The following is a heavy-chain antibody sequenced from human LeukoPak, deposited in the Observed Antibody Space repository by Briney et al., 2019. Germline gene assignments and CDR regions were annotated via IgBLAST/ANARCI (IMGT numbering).Heavy chain of an antibody. CDR2: INQDGGVQ. D-gene: IGHD6-19*01. CDR1: GFTFSSHW. V-gene: IGHV3-7*04. CDR3: ARGMTVAANWFDP. J-gene: IGHJ5*02. Sequence: GGSLRLSCAASGFTFSSHWMNWVQQAPGKGLEWVANINQDGGVQYYVDSVKGRFTISRDNAENSLYLQMNSLRAEDTAVYYCARGMTVAANWFDPWGQGTLVTVSS.